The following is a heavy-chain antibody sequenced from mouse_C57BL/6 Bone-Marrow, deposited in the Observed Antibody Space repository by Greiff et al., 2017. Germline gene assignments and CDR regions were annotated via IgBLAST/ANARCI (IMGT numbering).Heavy chain of an antibody. J-gene: IGHJ1*03. V-gene: IGHV5-6*01. D-gene: IGHD1-1*01. CDR2: ISSGGSYT. Sequence: EVQLVESGGDLVKPGGSLKLSCAASGFTFSSSGMSWVRQTPDKRLEGVATISSGGSYTYYPDSVKGRFTISSDNAKYTLYLQMSSLKSEDTAMYYCARRGLLRYFDVWGTGTTVTVSS. CDR1: GFTFSSSG. CDR3: ARRGLLRYFDV.